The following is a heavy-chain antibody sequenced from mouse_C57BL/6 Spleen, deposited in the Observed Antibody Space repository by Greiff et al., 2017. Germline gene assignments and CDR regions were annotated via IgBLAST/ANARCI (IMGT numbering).Heavy chain of an antibody. CDR2: IYPSDRET. J-gene: IGHJ2*01. Sequence: QVQLQQPGPELVRPGSSVKMSCKASGYTFTSSWMHWVKQRPIQGLEWIGNIYPSDRETHYNQKFKDKATLTVDKSSSTAYMQLSSLTSEDSAVYFCARDGYYGFDYGGPGTTLTVSS. CDR1: GYTFTSSW. D-gene: IGHD2-3*01. CDR3: ARDGYYGFDY. V-gene: IGHV1-52*01.